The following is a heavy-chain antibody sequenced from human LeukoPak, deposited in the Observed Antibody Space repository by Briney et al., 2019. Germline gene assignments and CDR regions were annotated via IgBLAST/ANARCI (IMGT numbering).Heavy chain of an antibody. J-gene: IGHJ5*02. V-gene: IGHV3-33*01. CDR1: GFTFSSYG. CDR2: IWYDGSNK. D-gene: IGHD2-2*01. CDR3: ARGRGVVPAAFNWFDP. Sequence: GRSLRLSCAASGFTFSSYGMHWVRQAPGKGLGWVAAIWYDGSNKYYADSVKGRFTISRDNSKNTLYLQMNSLRAEDRAVYYCARGRGVVPAAFNWFDPWGQGTLGTVSS.